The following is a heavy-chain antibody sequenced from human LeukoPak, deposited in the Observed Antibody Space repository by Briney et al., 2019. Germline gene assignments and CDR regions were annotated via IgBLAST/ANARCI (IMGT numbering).Heavy chain of an antibody. CDR1: GFTFWDYD. CDR3: TREACSSTSCYTYYFDY. Sequence: GGSLRLSCTVCGFTFWDYDMRGVREARGKGREGVGFIRSKAYGGTTESAASVKGRFTISRDDSNSIAYLQMNSLKTEDTAVYYCTREACSSTSCYTYYFDYWGQGTLVTVSS. CDR2: IRSKAYGGTT. J-gene: IGHJ4*02. D-gene: IGHD2-2*02. V-gene: IGHV3-49*04.